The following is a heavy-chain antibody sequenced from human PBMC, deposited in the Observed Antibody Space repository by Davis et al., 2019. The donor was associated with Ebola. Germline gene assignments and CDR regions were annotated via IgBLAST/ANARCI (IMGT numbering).Heavy chain of an antibody. CDR1: GCSINTYF. Sequence: SETLSLTCTASGCSINTYFWSWIRQPPGKGPEWIGNIHYLGNTNYNPSLKSRVTLSVDTSKNQFSLKLSSLTAADTAVYYCARDYYDSSGYLYYFESWGQGTLVTVSS. V-gene: IGHV4-59*12. D-gene: IGHD3-22*01. J-gene: IGHJ4*02. CDR2: IHYLGNT. CDR3: ARDYYDSSGYLYYFES.